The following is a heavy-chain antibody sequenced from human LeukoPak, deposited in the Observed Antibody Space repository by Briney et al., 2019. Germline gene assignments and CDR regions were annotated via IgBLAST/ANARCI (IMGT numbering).Heavy chain of an antibody. J-gene: IGHJ5*02. CDR3: ARTGGESGWEGGGFDP. Sequence: ASVKVSCKASGGTFSSCAISWVRQAPGQGLEWMGRIIPILGIANYAQKFQGRVTITADKSTSTAYMELSSLRSEDTAVYYCARTGGESGWEGGGFDPWGQGTLVTVSS. D-gene: IGHD2-8*02. V-gene: IGHV1-69*04. CDR1: GGTFSSCA. CDR2: IIPILGIA.